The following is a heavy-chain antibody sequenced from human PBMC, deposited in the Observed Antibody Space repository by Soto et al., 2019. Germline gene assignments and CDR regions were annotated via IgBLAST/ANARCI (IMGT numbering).Heavy chain of an antibody. J-gene: IGHJ4*02. V-gene: IGHV3-23*01. Sequence: GGSLRLSCGASRFTFSSYAMSWVRQAPGKGLEWVSAISVSGGSTYYADSVKGRFTISRDNSKNTLYLQMNSLRAEDTAVYYCAKDLSGSTGRFDYWGQGTLVTVSS. D-gene: IGHD3-22*01. CDR2: ISVSGGST. CDR3: AKDLSGSTGRFDY. CDR1: RFTFSSYA.